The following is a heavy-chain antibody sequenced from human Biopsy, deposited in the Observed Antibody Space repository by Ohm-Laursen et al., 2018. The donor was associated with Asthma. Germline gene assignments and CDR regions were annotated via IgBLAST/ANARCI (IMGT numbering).Heavy chain of an antibody. CDR3: ARGAYYEDSNGYHGAFDI. D-gene: IGHD3-22*01. Sequence: SETLSLTCTVSGDSISSYHWSWIRQPPGKGLEWIGYVFYGGATNYNPSLKSRVTISVDTSKNQFFLRLSSVTAADTAVYFCARGAYYEDSNGYHGAFDIWGQGAMVTVSS. CDR1: GDSISSYH. J-gene: IGHJ3*02. V-gene: IGHV4-59*01. CDR2: VFYGGAT.